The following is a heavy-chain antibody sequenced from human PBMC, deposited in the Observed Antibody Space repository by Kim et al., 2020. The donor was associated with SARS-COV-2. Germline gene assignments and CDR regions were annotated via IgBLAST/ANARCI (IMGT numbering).Heavy chain of an antibody. CDR3: ARGIVVVPAKKGGTGVRAFDI. Sequence: ASVKVSCKASGYTFTSYYMHWVRQAPGQGLEWMGIINPSGGSTSYAQKFQGRVTMTRDTSTSTVYMELSSLRSEDTAVYYCARGIVVVPAKKGGTGVRAFDIWGQGTMVTVSS. V-gene: IGHV1-46*01. CDR2: INPSGGST. D-gene: IGHD2-2*01. CDR1: GYTFTSYY. J-gene: IGHJ3*02.